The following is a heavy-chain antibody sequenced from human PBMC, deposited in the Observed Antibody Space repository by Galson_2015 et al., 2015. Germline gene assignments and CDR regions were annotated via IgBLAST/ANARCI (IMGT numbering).Heavy chain of an antibody. CDR1: GFSLSTSGMC. D-gene: IGHD3-10*01. CDR2: IDWDDDK. V-gene: IGHV2-70*01. CDR3: ARIQWGSGYSPFDY. J-gene: IGHJ4*02. Sequence: PALVKPTQTLTLTCTFSGFSLSTSGMCVSWIRQPPGKALEWLALIDWDDDKYYSTSLKTRLTISKDTSKNQVVLTMTNMNPVDTATYYCARIQWGSGYSPFDYWGQGTLVTVSS.